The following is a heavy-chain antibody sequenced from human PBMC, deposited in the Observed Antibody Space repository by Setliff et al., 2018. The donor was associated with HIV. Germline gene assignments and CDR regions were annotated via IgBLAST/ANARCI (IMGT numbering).Heavy chain of an antibody. CDR2: IRNDASNT. J-gene: IGHJ4*02. Sequence: GESLKISCAASGFSFSTYSMNRVRQAPGKGLEWVTFIRNDASNTYYADSVKGRFTISRDSSKNTLYLQMDSLRTEDTAVYYCAKTNGWYLIDYWGQGTLVTVSS. CDR1: GFSFSTYS. CDR3: AKTNGWYLIDY. D-gene: IGHD6-19*01. V-gene: IGHV3-30*02.